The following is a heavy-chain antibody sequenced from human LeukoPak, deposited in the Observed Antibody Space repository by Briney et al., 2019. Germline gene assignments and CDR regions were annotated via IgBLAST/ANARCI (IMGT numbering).Heavy chain of an antibody. CDR1: GYTFTSYG. V-gene: IGHV1-18*01. Sequence: ASVKVSCKASGYTFTSYGISWVRQAPGQGLEWMGWISAYNGNTNYAQKLQGRVTMTRNTSISTAYMELSSLRSEDTAVYYCARLLLWFGGTPYNWFDPWGQGTLVTVSS. D-gene: IGHD3-10*01. CDR3: ARLLLWFGGTPYNWFDP. CDR2: ISAYNGNT. J-gene: IGHJ5*02.